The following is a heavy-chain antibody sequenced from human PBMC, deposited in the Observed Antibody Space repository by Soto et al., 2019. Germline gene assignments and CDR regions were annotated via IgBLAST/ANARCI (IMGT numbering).Heavy chain of an antibody. D-gene: IGHD1-1*01. CDR2: IIPIFPTP. J-gene: IGHJ6*02. V-gene: IGHV1-69*12. Sequence: QVQLVQSGAEVKKPGSSVKISCKASGGAFRTNAFSWVRQAPGQGLEWMGGIIPIFPTPDYAQKFQGRVTIIADESTTTTYMELSSLRSEDTAMYYCARDKDRLQLGGNYYYIMDVWDQGTMVTVSS. CDR3: ARDKDRLQLGGNYYYIMDV. CDR1: GGAFRTNA.